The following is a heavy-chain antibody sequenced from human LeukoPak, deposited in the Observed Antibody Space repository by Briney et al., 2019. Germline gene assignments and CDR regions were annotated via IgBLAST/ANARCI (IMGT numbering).Heavy chain of an antibody. CDR3: ARGRTTVTTQRYFDL. J-gene: IGHJ2*01. CDR1: GYTFTSYG. CDR2: ISAYNGDT. V-gene: IGHV1-18*01. D-gene: IGHD4-11*01. Sequence: ASVRVSCKTSGYTFTSYGISWVRQAPGQGLEWMGWISAYNGDTNYAQNLQGRVTMTTDTSTSTAYMELRSLRSDDTAVYYCARGRTTVTTQRYFDLWGRGTLVTVPS.